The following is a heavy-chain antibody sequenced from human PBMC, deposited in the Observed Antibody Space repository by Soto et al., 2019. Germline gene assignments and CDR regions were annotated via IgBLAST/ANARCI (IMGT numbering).Heavy chain of an antibody. V-gene: IGHV3-23*01. D-gene: IGHD3-16*01. CDR3: ANAQITERIMITFGRVTVDH. J-gene: IGHJ4*02. CDR1: GFPFSSYA. CDR2: ISGSGGST. Sequence: GGSLSLSCAASGFPFSSYAMSWVRQAPWKGLEWVSAISGSGGSTYYADSVKGRFTISRDNSKNTLYLQMNSLKAEHTAVYHCANAQITERIMITFGRVTVDHWGQGTMGHDSS.